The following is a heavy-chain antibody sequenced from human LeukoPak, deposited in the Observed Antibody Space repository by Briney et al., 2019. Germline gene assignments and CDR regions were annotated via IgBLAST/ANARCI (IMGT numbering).Heavy chain of an antibody. CDR3: TSFNWNSLNAFDI. V-gene: IGHV3-73*01. J-gene: IGHJ3*02. Sequence: GGSLRLSCAASGFTFSGSAMHWVRQASGKGLEWVGRIRSKANSYATAYAASVKGRFTISRDDSKNTAYLQMNSLKTEDTAVYYCTSFNWNSLNAFDIWGQGTMVTVSS. CDR2: IRSKANSYAT. CDR1: GFTFSGSA. D-gene: IGHD1-7*01.